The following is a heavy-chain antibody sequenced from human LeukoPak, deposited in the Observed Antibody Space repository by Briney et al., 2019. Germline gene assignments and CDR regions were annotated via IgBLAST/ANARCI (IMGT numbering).Heavy chain of an antibody. CDR2: ISSGSTI. Sequence: PGGPLRLSCAASGFTFSSYEMNWVRQAPGKGLEWVSYISSGSTIYDADSVKGRFTISRDNSKNTLYLQMNSLRAEDTAVYYCARDTVRGIVFYYFGYWGQGTLVTVSS. CDR3: ARDTVRGIVFYYFGY. J-gene: IGHJ4*02. D-gene: IGHD3-10*01. V-gene: IGHV3-48*03. CDR1: GFTFSSYE.